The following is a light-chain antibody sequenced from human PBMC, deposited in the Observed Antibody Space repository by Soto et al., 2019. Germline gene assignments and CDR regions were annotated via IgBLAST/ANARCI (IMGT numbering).Light chain of an antibody. CDR1: QSVSSN. Sequence: EIVMTQSPATLSVSPGERATLSCRASQSVSSNLAWYQKKPGQAPRLLIYGASTRATGIPTRFSGSGSGTEFTISNSSLQSEDFAVYYCEQYNNWWTFGQGTRVEIK. CDR2: GAS. J-gene: IGKJ1*01. CDR3: EQYNNWWT. V-gene: IGKV3-15*01.